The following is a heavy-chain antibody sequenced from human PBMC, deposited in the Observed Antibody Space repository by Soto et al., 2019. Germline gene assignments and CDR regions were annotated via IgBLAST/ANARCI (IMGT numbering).Heavy chain of an antibody. V-gene: IGHV4-31*03. CDR2: IYYSGST. CDR3: ARDGLDTAKGLDI. CDR1: GGSISSGGYY. J-gene: IGHJ3*02. D-gene: IGHD5-18*01. Sequence: PSETLSLTCTVSGGSISSGGYYWSWIRQHPGKGLEWIGYIYYSGSTYYNPSLKSRVTISVDTSKNQFSLKLSSVTAADTAVYYCARDGLDTAKGLDIWGQGTMVTVSS.